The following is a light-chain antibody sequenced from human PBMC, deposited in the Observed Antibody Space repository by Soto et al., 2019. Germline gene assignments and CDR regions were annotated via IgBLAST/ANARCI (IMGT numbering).Light chain of an antibody. CDR3: QQSYSTLWT. CDR2: GAS. CDR1: QSITIY. J-gene: IGKJ1*01. V-gene: IGKV1-39*01. Sequence: DLQMTQSPSSLSASVGDRVNITCRASQSITIYLNWYQQRPGEAPNLLIFGASTLQSGVPSRFSGSGSGTEFTLTISSLQPEDFATYYCQQSYSTLWTFGQGTKVDIK.